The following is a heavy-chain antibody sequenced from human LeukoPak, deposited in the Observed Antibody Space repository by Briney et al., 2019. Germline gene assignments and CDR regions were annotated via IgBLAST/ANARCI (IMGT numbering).Heavy chain of an antibody. V-gene: IGHV3-30-3*01. CDR2: ISNDGGNR. Sequence: GGSLRLSCAASGFTSGFTFSYYAMHWVRQAPGKGLEWVAFISNDGGNRYFANSVKGRFTISRDNSKNTVYLQMNSLGAEDTAVYYCADSDGYYYDVWGQGTLVTVS. CDR3: ADSDGYYYDV. D-gene: IGHD2-15*01. CDR1: GFTFSYYA. J-gene: IGHJ4*02.